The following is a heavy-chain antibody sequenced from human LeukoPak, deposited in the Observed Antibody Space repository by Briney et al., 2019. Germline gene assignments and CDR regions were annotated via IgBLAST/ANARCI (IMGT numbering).Heavy chain of an antibody. J-gene: IGHJ2*01. CDR1: GGSVSTDYY. V-gene: IGHV4-39*07. CDR3: ARHHYGSGSYKSGFYFDL. CDR2: ICSGGST. Sequence: SETLSLTCTVSGGSVSTDYYWGWIRQPPGKGLEWIGSICSGGSTCYNPSLRSRVTISVDKSKNQFSLKLSSVTAADTAVYYCARHHYGSGSYKSGFYFDLWGRGTLVTVSS. D-gene: IGHD3-10*01.